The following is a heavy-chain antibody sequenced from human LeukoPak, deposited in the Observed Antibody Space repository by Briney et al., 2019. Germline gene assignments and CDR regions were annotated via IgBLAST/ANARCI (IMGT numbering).Heavy chain of an antibody. D-gene: IGHD1-26*01. Sequence: GASVKVSCKASGYTFTGYYVHWVRQAPGQGLEWMGRIIPIFGTANYAQKFQGRVTITTDESTSTAYMELSSLRSEDTAVYYCARSSIVGATTYSDYWGQGTLVTVSS. CDR1: GYTFTGYY. J-gene: IGHJ4*02. CDR2: IIPIFGTA. V-gene: IGHV1-69*05. CDR3: ARSSIVGATTYSDY.